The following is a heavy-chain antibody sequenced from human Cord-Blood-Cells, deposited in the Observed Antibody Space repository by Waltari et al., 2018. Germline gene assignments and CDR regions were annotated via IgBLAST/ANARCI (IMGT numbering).Heavy chain of an antibody. CDR1: GGTFSSYA. CDR3: ARDRDYYGFGKLGVFDY. V-gene: IGHV1-69*09. D-gene: IGHD3-10*01. CDR2: IIPSLGIA. Sequence: QVQLVQSGAEVKKPGSSVKVSCKASGGTFSSYAISWVRQAPGQGLEWMGRIIPSLGIANDAQKFQGRVTITADKSTSTAYMGLSSLRSEDRAVYYCARDRDYYGFGKLGVFDYWGQGTLVTVSS. J-gene: IGHJ4*02.